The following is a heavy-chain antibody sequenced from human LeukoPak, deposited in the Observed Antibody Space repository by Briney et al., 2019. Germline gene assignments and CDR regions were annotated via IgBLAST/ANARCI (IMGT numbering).Heavy chain of an antibody. CDR3: AKPSSSWSHYFDY. Sequence: GGSLRPSCAASGFTFSSYAMSWVRQAPGKGLEWVSAISGSGGSTYYADSVKGRFTISRDNSKNTLYLQMNSLRAEDTAVYYCAKPSSSWSHYFDYWGQGTLVTVSS. CDR2: ISGSGGST. D-gene: IGHD6-13*01. J-gene: IGHJ4*02. V-gene: IGHV3-23*01. CDR1: GFTFSSYA.